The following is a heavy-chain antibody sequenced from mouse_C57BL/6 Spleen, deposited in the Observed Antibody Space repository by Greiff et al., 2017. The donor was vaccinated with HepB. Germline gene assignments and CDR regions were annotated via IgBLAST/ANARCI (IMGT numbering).Heavy chain of an antibody. CDR3: ARKSGGIITVVATGHAMDY. Sequence: VQLQQSGAELVKPGASVKLSCKASGYTFTSYWMHWVKQRPGQGLEWIGMIHPNSGSTNYNEKFKSKATLTVDKSSSTAYRQLSSLTSEDAAVYYCARKSGGIITVVATGHAMDYWGQGTSVTVSS. V-gene: IGHV1-64*01. J-gene: IGHJ4*01. CDR1: GYTFTSYW. D-gene: IGHD1-1*01. CDR2: IHPNSGST.